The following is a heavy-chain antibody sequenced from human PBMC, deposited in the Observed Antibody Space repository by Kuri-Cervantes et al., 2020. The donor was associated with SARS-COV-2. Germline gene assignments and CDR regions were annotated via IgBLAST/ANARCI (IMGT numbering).Heavy chain of an antibody. J-gene: IGHJ4*02. CDR1: GFTFSSYG. CDR2: ISYDGSNK. Sequence: GESLKISCAASGFTFSSYGMHWVRQAPGKGLEWVAVISYDGSNKYYADSVKGRFTISRDNSKNTLYLRMNSLRAEDTAVYYCAKEEEEPWLEVGFDYWGQGTLVTVSS. V-gene: IGHV3-30*18. D-gene: IGHD6-19*01. CDR3: AKEEEEPWLEVGFDY.